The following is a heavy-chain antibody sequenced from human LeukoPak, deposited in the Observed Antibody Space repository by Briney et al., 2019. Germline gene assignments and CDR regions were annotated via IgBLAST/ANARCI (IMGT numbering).Heavy chain of an antibody. CDR3: VRDSPRGVGYGDLDY. CDR1: GFTFANYD. J-gene: IGHJ4*02. CDR2: IRASFTP. Sequence: GGSLRLSCAASGFTFANYDMNWVRQAPGKGLEWVSVIRASFTPYYAESVKGRFTISRDNSKNTLYLQMESLRVEDTALYYCVRDSPRGVGYGDLDYWGQGALVTVSS. V-gene: IGHV3-23*01. D-gene: IGHD4-17*01.